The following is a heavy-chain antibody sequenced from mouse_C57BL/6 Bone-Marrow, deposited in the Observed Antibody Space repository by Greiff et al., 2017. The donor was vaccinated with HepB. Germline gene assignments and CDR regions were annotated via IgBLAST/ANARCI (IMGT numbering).Heavy chain of an antibody. CDR2: IYPRSGNT. CDR3: ARSALGRDYFDY. CDR1: GYTFTSYG. Sequence: QVQLQQSGAELARPGASVKLSCKASGYTFTSYGISWVKQRTGQGLEWIGEIYPRSGNTYYNEKFKGKATLTADKSSSTAYMELRSLTSEDSAVYFCARSALGRDYFDYWGQGTTLTVSS. J-gene: IGHJ2*01. D-gene: IGHD4-1*01. V-gene: IGHV1-81*01.